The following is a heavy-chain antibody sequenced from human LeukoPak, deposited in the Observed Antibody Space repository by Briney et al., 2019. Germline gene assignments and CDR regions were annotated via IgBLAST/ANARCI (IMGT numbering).Heavy chain of an antibody. CDR3: ARDLYCSGGSCYARGFDP. V-gene: IGHV4-59*13. CDR1: GGSISNYF. D-gene: IGHD2-15*01. Sequence: SETLSLTCAVSGGSISNYFWSWIRQPPGKGLEWIGYIYYSGSTNYNPSLKSRVTISADTSKNQFSLKLRSVTAADTAVYYCARDLYCSGGSCYARGFDPWGQGTLVTVSS. CDR2: IYYSGST. J-gene: IGHJ5*02.